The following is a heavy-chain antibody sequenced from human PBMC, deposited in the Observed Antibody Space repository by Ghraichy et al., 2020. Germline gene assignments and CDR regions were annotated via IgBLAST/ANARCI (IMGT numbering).Heavy chain of an antibody. Sequence: LSLTCAASGFPFSSYWIHWVRQAPGKRLVWVSVISTDGMNTNYADPVKGRFTISRDNAKNTVYLQMNSLRAEDTALYYCARDTMFARYFDFWGQGALVTVSS. J-gene: IGHJ4*02. CDR3: ARDTMFARYFDF. CDR2: ISTDGMNT. V-gene: IGHV3-74*01. CDR1: GFPFSSYW. D-gene: IGHD3-10*02.